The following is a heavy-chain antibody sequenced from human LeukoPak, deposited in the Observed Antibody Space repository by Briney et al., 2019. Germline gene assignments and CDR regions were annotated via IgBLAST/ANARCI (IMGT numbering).Heavy chain of an antibody. Sequence: GGSLRLSCAASGLTSRFAISDYYMSWIRQAPGKGLEWLSFISSSGDIVYYADSVRGRFTISRDNAKNSLYLQMYSLGVEDTAMYYCFMTAGRASATDHWGQGALVTVSS. CDR1: GLTSRFAISDYY. V-gene: IGHV3-11*04. CDR3: FMTAGRASATDH. CDR2: ISSSGDIV. J-gene: IGHJ1*01. D-gene: IGHD2-2*01.